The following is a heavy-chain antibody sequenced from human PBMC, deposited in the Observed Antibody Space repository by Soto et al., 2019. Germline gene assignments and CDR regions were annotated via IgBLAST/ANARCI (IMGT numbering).Heavy chain of an antibody. D-gene: IGHD4-17*01. CDR1: GFTVSSNY. J-gene: IGHJ5*02. CDR2: IYSGGST. Sequence: EVQLVESGGGLVQPGGSLRLSCAASGFTVSSNYMSWVRQAPGKGLEWVSVIYSGGSTYYADSVKGRFTISRDNSKNTLYLQMNSLRAEDTAVYYCASAYGDYAEGWFDPWGQGTLVTVSS. V-gene: IGHV3-66*01. CDR3: ASAYGDYAEGWFDP.